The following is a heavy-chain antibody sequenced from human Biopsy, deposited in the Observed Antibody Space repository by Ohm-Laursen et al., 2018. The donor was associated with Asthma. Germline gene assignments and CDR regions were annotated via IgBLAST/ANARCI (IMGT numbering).Heavy chain of an antibody. CDR1: GFTFRNFG. D-gene: IGHD2-21*01. V-gene: IGHV3-30*03. J-gene: IGHJ4*02. CDR2: ISSDVRE. CDR3: VRWRSGYPDHYSDF. Sequence: SLRLSCAASGFTFRNFGMHWVRQAPGKGLEWVALISSDVREWYADSVKGRFTISRDNSKNTLDLQMNSLRGDDAAVYYCVRWRSGYPDHYSDFWVLGTLVTVSS.